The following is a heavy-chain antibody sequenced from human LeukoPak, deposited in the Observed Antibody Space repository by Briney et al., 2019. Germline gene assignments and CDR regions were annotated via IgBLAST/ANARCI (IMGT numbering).Heavy chain of an antibody. Sequence: GGSLRLSCAASGFTFRSYGMHWVRQAPGKGLEWVAVVSFDGKNKYYTDSLKGRFTISRDNSKNTLYLQMNSPRAEDTAVYYCAKEPSTAAGLFDYWGQGTLVTVSS. D-gene: IGHD6-13*01. J-gene: IGHJ4*02. V-gene: IGHV3-30*18. CDR3: AKEPSTAAGLFDY. CDR1: GFTFRSYG. CDR2: VSFDGKNK.